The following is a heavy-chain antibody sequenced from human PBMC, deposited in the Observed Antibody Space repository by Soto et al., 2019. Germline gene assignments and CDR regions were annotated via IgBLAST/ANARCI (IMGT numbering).Heavy chain of an antibody. D-gene: IGHD1-26*01. CDR2: ITPFSGDV. V-gene: IGHV1-45*02. Sequence: QMQLVQSGAEVKKTGSSVTVSCKALGNTFTYRYLHWVRQAPGQALEWMGWITPFSGDVHYAQKFHERVTINRDRSIKTAYMQMSSLRSEDTAMYFCAGGGAGSGPFTWELPDHWGQGTLVTVSS. CDR1: GNTFTYRY. CDR3: AGGGAGSGPFTWELPDH. J-gene: IGHJ4*02.